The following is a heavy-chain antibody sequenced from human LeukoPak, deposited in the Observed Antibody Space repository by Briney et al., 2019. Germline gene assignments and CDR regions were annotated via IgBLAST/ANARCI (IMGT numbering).Heavy chain of an antibody. J-gene: IGHJ6*02. V-gene: IGHV1-69*05. CDR3: ARVAYYYDSAGKSLKFFYGMDV. CDR1: GGTFSSYA. D-gene: IGHD3-22*01. Sequence: SVKVSCKASGGTFSSYAISWVRQAPGQGLEWMGGIIPIFGTANYAQKFQGRVTITTDESTSTAYMELSSLRSEDSAVYYCARVAYYYDSAGKSLKFFYGMDVWGQGTTVTVS. CDR2: IIPIFGTA.